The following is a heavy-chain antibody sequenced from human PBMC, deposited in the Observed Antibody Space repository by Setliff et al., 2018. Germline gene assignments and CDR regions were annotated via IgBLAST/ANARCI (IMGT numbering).Heavy chain of an antibody. CDR1: GDSLSDYY. J-gene: IGHJ5*02. D-gene: IGHD3-10*01. CDR3: ARASYGWGSHYKIKWFDP. V-gene: IGHV4-38-2*02. CDR2: ISHSGST. Sequence: SETLSLTCTVSGDSLSDYYWGWIRQPQGRGLEWTGMISHSGSTDYNPSLKNRVTISLNKSRNQFSLHLNSVTASDTAVYYCARASYGWGSHYKIKWFDPWGQGTLVTVSS.